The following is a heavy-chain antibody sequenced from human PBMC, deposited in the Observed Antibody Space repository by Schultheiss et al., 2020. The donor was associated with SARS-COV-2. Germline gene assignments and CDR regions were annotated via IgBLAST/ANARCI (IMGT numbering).Heavy chain of an antibody. J-gene: IGHJ4*02. CDR1: GFIFSSHG. Sequence: GESLKISCAASGFIFSSHGMHWVRRAPGKGLEWVAVIWYDGTYKYYADSVKGRFTISRDNSKKTLYLQMNSLRAEDTAVYYCARNQLGFDYWGQGTPVTVSS. CDR3: ARNQLGFDY. CDR2: IWYDGTYK. D-gene: IGHD3-16*01. V-gene: IGHV3-33*01.